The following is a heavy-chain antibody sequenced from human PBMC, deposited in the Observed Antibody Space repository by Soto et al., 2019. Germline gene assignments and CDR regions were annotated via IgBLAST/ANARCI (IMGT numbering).Heavy chain of an antibody. J-gene: IGHJ1*01. CDR2: ISAYNGNT. V-gene: IGHV1-18*01. CDR1: GYTFTNYG. CDR3: ARGGSSWSAEYFQH. D-gene: IGHD6-13*01. Sequence: QVQLVQSGAEVKKPGASVKVSCKASGYTFTNYGINWVRQAPGLGLEWMGWISAYNGNTKVAQNLQGRVTMTTDTPTSTAYMELRSLRFDDTAVYYCARGGSSWSAEYFQHWGQGTLLAVSS.